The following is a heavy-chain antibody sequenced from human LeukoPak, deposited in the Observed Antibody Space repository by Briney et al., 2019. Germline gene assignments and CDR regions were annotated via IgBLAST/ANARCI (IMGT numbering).Heavy chain of an antibody. CDR1: GGSISSYY. V-gene: IGHV4-4*07. J-gene: IGHJ6*03. D-gene: IGHD6-13*01. Sequence: SETLSLTCTVSGGSISSYYWSWIRQPAGKGLEWIGRIYTSGSTNYNPSLKSRVTMSVDTSKNQFSLKLSSVTAADTAVYYCARDPGSSSYYGDYYYYYMDVWGKGTTVTVSS. CDR3: ARDPGSSSYYGDYYYYYMDV. CDR2: IYTSGST.